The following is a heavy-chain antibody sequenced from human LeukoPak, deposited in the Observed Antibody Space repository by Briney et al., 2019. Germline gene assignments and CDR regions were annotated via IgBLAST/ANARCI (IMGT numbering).Heavy chain of an antibody. CDR2: IIGSGGTT. CDR1: GFSFGSFA. V-gene: IGHV3-23*01. Sequence: GGSLRLSCAASGFSFGSFAMSWVRQAPGKGLEWVSGIIGSGGTTFYADSVKGRFTISRDNSKNTLYLQMNSLRAEDTAIYYCGSDPNGDYVGALGYWGRGTLVTVSS. D-gene: IGHD4-17*01. CDR3: GSDPNGDYVGALGY. J-gene: IGHJ4*01.